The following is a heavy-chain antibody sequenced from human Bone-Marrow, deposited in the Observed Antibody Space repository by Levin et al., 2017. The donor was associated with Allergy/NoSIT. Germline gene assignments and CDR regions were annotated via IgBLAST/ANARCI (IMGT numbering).Heavy chain of an antibody. CDR1: GYTFTDYF. CDR3: AILKPVFGVDY. J-gene: IGHJ4*02. Sequence: PGESLKISCKASGYTFTDYFIHWVRQAPGQGLEWLGWINPKSGGTSHPQKFQGRVTVTRDTSINTVFMEVSRLRSDDTAVYYCAILKPVFGVDYWGQGTLVTVSS. CDR2: INPKSGGT. V-gene: IGHV1-2*02. D-gene: IGHD2-8*01.